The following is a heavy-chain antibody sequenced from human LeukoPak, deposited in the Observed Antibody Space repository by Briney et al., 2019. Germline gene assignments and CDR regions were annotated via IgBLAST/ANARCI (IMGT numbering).Heavy chain of an antibody. J-gene: IGHJ3*02. CDR2: IYYSGST. CDR1: GGSISSYY. V-gene: IGHV4-59*01. D-gene: IGHD3-9*01. CDR3: ARPSGWDALDI. Sequence: SETLSLTCTVSGGSISSYYWSWIRQPPGKGLEWIGYIYYSGSTNYNPSLKSRVTISVDTSKNQFSLKLSSVTAADTAVYYCARPSGWDALDIWGQGTMVTVSS.